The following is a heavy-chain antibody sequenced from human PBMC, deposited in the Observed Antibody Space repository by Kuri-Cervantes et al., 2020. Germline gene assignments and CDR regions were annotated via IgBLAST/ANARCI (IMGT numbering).Heavy chain of an antibody. CDR3: ATVQSIAAVSGWFDP. CDR1: GYTFTSYG. D-gene: IGHD6-13*01. J-gene: IGHJ5*02. CDR2: ISAYNANT. V-gene: IGHV1-18*01. Sequence: ASVKVSCKASGYTFTSYGISWVRQAPGQGLEWMGWISAYNANTNYAQKLQGRVTMTTDTSTSTAYMELRSLRSDDTAVYYCATVQSIAAVSGWFDPWGQGTLVTVSS.